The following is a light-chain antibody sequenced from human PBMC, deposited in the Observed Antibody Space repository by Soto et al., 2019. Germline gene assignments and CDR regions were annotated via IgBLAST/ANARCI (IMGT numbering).Light chain of an antibody. Sequence: QSALTQPHSVSGAPLQRVTISCTGSSSNIGAGYDVHWYQQLPGTAPKLLIYGDSNRPSGVPDRFSGSKSGTSASLAITGLQAEDEADYYCQSYDSSLSGYVFGTGTKVTVL. CDR2: GDS. CDR3: QSYDSSLSGYV. CDR1: SSNIGAGYD. J-gene: IGLJ1*01. V-gene: IGLV1-40*01.